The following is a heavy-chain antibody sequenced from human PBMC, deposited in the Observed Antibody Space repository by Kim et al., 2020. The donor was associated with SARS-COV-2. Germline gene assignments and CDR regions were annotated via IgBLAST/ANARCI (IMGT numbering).Heavy chain of an antibody. J-gene: IGHJ4*02. CDR2: IKQDGSEK. Sequence: GGSLRLSCAASGFTFSSYWMSWVRQAPGKGLEWVANIKQDGSEKYYVDSVKGRFTISRDNAKNSLYLQMNSLRAEDTAVYYCARGGTMVRRPSPLNYFDYWGQGTLVTVSS. D-gene: IGHD3-10*01. CDR3: ARGGTMVRRPSPLNYFDY. CDR1: GFTFSSYW. V-gene: IGHV3-7*01.